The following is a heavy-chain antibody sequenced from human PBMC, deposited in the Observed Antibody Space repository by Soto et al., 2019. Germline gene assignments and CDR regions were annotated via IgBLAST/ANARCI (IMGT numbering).Heavy chain of an antibody. Sequence: QVQLVQSVAEVKKPGSSVKVSCKASGDTFSSYAISWVRQAPGQGLEWMGGLIPIFGTANYAQKFQGRVTITADESTSTAYRELSSLRSEDTAVYYCARDGSGYRSRASPMDGWGQGTTVTVSS. D-gene: IGHD3-22*01. CDR3: ARDGSGYRSRASPMDG. CDR2: LIPIFGTA. CDR1: GDTFSSYA. J-gene: IGHJ6*02. V-gene: IGHV1-69*01.